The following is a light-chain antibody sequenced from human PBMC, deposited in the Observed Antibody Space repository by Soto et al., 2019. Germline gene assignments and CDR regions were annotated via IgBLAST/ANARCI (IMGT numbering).Light chain of an antibody. CDR3: AVWDASLSGHV. J-gene: IGLJ1*01. V-gene: IGLV1-47*01. CDR2: RNN. Sequence: QSVLTQPPSASGTPGQTVTISCSGSSSNIGGYDVHWYQHLPGTAPKVLIHRNNQRPSGVPDRFSGSKSGTSASLAISGLRSEDEADYYCAVWDASLSGHVFGTGTK. CDR1: SSNIGGYD.